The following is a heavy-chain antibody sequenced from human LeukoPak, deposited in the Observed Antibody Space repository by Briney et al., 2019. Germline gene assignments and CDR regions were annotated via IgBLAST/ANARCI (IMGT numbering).Heavy chain of an antibody. J-gene: IGHJ3*02. D-gene: IGHD3-22*01. CDR3: AGESYYDSSGYSHDAFDI. V-gene: IGHV4-39*07. CDR1: GFTFSSYS. CDR2: IYYSGNT. Sequence: GSLRLSCAGSGFTFSSYSMHWVRQAPGKGLEWIGSIYYSGNTYYKSSLKSRVTIAVDTSKNQFSLKLNSVTAADTAVYYCAGESYYDSSGYSHDAFDIWGQGTMVTVSS.